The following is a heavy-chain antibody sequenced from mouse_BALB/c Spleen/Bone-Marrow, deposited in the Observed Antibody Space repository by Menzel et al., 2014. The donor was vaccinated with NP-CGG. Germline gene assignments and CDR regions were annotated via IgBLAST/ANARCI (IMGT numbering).Heavy chain of an antibody. D-gene: IGHD2-1*01. CDR3: ARTGNLAWFAY. CDR2: IYPGDGDT. V-gene: IGHV1-80*01. CDR1: GYAFSSYW. J-gene: IGHJ3*01. Sequence: VNLVESGAELVRPGSSVKISCKASGYAFSSYWMNWVKQRPGQGLEWIGQIYPGDGDTNYNGKFKGKATLTADKSSSTAYMQLSSLTSEDSAVYFCARTGNLAWFAYWGQGTLVTVPA.